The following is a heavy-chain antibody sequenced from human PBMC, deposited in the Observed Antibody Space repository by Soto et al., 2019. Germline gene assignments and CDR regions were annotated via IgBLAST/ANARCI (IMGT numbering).Heavy chain of an antibody. CDR3: VKDESFNWYSGHFRH. V-gene: IGHV3-9*01. J-gene: IGHJ1*01. D-gene: IGHD1-26*01. CDR1: GFTFDDYA. Sequence: EVQLVESGGGLVQPGRSLRLSCAASGFTFDDYAMHWVRQVPGKGLEWVSGINWNSGSIGYGDSVKGRFAISRDNAKNSLHLHMNSLSAEDTAFYYGVKDESFNWYSGHFRHWGQGTLVTVSS. CDR2: INWNSGSI.